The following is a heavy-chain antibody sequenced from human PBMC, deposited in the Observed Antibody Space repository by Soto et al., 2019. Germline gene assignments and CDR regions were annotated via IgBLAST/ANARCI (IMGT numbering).Heavy chain of an antibody. J-gene: IGHJ4*02. CDR1: GGSIGSYY. Sequence: QVQLQESGPGLVKPSETLSLTCSVSGGSIGSYYWSWIRQPPGKGLEWIGYIYYSGSTNYNPSLKSRVTISVDTSKNQFSLKLSSVTAADTAVYYCARGGWRQIDYWGQGTLVTGS. CDR3: ARGGWRQIDY. CDR2: IYYSGST. V-gene: IGHV4-59*08. D-gene: IGHD3-3*01.